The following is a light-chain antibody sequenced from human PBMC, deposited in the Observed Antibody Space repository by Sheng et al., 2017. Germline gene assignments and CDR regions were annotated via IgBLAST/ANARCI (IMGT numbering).Light chain of an antibody. V-gene: IGLV3-25*03. Sequence: SSELTQPPSVSVSLGQTARITCSGNALADKYVFLDRQRPGQAPSLVIFKDTERPSGIPERISASTSGTRVTLTISGAQAEDEGDYYCQSSDSSGAVIFGGGTKVTVV. CDR2: KDT. CDR1: ALADKY. J-gene: IGLJ2*01. CDR3: QSSDSSGAVI.